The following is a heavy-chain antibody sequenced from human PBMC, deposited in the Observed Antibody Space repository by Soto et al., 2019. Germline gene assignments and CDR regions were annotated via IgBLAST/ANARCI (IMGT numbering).Heavy chain of an antibody. Sequence: PSETLSLTCTVTGGSISSSSYYWGWIRQPPGKWLEWIGSIYYSGSTYYNPSLKSRVTISVDTSKNQFSLKLSSVTAADTAVYYCSSVRRGGYDSLRYYYGMDVWGQGTTVTVSS. V-gene: IGHV4-39*01. J-gene: IGHJ6*02. D-gene: IGHD5-12*01. CDR2: IYYSGST. CDR3: SSVRRGGYDSLRYYYGMDV. CDR1: GGSISSSSYY.